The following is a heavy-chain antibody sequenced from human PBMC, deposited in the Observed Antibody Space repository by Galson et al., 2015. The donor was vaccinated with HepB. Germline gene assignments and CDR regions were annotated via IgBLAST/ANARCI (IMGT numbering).Heavy chain of an antibody. D-gene: IGHD5-18*01. CDR3: ARDLKVSGYGYGCFDI. CDR2: INPNSGVT. J-gene: IGHJ4*02. V-gene: IGHV1-2*02. CDR1: GYTFTSNY. Sequence: SVKVSCKASGYTFTSNYIHWLRQAPGQGLEWMGWINPNSGVTNSSQKFQGRVTVTRDTSISTVYMELTGLRSDDTAVYYCARDLKVSGYGYGCFDIWGRGTLVTVSS.